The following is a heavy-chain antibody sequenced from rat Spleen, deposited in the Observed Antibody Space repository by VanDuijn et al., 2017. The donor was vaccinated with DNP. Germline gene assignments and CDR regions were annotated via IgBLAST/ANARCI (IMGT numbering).Heavy chain of an antibody. CDR1: GFTFRSFP. CDR3: ARRNYNYDVMDA. D-gene: IGHD1-8*01. V-gene: IGHV5S13*01. CDR2: FSTIGDDT. J-gene: IGHJ4*01. Sequence: EVQLVESDGGLVQPGSSLKLSCAASGFTFRSFPMAWVRQAPTKGLEWVATFSTIGDDTFYRDSVKGRFTISRDDAKNTQYLQMDSLRSEDTATYYCARRNYNYDVMDAWGQGASVTVSS.